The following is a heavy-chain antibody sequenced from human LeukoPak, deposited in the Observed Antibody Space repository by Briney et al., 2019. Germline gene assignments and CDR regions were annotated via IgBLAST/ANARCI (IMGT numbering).Heavy chain of an antibody. V-gene: IGHV4-30-4*01. CDR3: ARDSRTLIDWFDP. J-gene: IGHJ5*02. CDR2: IYYSGST. Sequence: SETLSLTCTVSGGSISSGDYYWSWIRQPPGTGLEWIGYIYYSGSTYYNPSLKSRVTISADTSKNQFSLKLSSVTAADTAVYYCARDSRTLIDWFDPWGQGTLVTVSS. CDR1: GGSISSGDYY.